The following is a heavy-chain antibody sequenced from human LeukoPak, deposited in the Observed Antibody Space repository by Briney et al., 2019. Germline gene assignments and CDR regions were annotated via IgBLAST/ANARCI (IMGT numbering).Heavy chain of an antibody. V-gene: IGHV4-59*01. CDR2: IYYSGST. CDR3: ARAIPHYWSFDL. CDR1: GDSISSYY. D-gene: IGHD2-2*02. J-gene: IGHJ2*01. Sequence: SETLSLTCTVSGDSISSYYWNWIRQPPGKGLEWIGYIYYSGSTKYNPSLKSRVTISSDTSKNQFSLKLRSVTAADTAVYYCARAIPHYWSFDLWGRGTLVTVSS.